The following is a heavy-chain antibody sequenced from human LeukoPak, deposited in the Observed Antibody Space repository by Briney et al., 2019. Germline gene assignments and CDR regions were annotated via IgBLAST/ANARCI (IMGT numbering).Heavy chain of an antibody. CDR1: GFTFSSYS. J-gene: IGHJ5*02. CDR2: ISSSRSYI. D-gene: IGHD6-13*01. Sequence: GGSLRLSCAASGFTFSSYSMNWVRQAPGKGLEWVSSISSSRSYIYYADSVKGRFTISRDNAKNSLYLQMNSLRAEDTAVYYCARAVSAAATWGNWFDPWGQGTLVTVSS. V-gene: IGHV3-21*01. CDR3: ARAVSAAATWGNWFDP.